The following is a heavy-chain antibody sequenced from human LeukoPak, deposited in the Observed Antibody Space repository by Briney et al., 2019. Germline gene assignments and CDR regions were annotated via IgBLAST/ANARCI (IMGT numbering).Heavy chain of an antibody. Sequence: GGSLRLSCAASGFTFSKYAMTWVRQAPGKGLEWVSGINTDGSSTSYADSVKGRLTFSRDNAKNTLYLQMNSLRAEDTAVYYCAASKNYWGQGTLVTVST. J-gene: IGHJ4*02. D-gene: IGHD6-6*01. V-gene: IGHV3-74*01. CDR2: INTDGSST. CDR1: GFTFSKYA. CDR3: AASKNY.